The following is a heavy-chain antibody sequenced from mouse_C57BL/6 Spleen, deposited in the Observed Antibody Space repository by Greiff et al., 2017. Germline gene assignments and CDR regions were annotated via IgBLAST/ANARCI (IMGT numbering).Heavy chain of an antibody. Sequence: VTLVESGPGLVAPSQSLSITCTVSGFSLTSYGVDWVRQTPGKGLEGLGVIWGGGSTNYNSALMSRLSISKDNSKSQVFLKMNSLQTDDTAMYYCAKHGDSTYGAFAYWGQGTLVTVSA. D-gene: IGHD5-1*01. J-gene: IGHJ3*01. CDR3: AKHGDSTYGAFAY. CDR2: IWGGGST. V-gene: IGHV2-9*01. CDR1: GFSLTSYG.